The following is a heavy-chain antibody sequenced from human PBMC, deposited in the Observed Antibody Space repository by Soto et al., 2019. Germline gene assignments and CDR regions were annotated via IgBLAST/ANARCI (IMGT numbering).Heavy chain of an antibody. CDR3: ARVYDILTGYRYYFDY. J-gene: IGHJ4*02. CDR2: IIPIFGTA. CDR1: GGTFSSYA. Sequence: GASVKVSCKASGGTFSSYAISWVRQAPGQGLEWVGGIIPIFGTANYAQKFQGRVTITADESTSTAYMELSSLRSEDTAVYYCARVYDILTGYRYYFDYWGQGTLVTVSS. D-gene: IGHD3-9*01. V-gene: IGHV1-69*13.